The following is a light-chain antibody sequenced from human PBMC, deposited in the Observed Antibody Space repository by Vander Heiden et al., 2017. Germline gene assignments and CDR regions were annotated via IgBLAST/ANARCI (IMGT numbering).Light chain of an antibody. CDR2: GAS. J-gene: IGKJ1*01. V-gene: IGKV3-20*01. CDR1: QSVSSSY. CDR3: QQYGRSPGT. Sequence: EIVLTQSPGTLSLSPGERATLSCRASQSVSSSYLAWYQQKPGQAPRLLIYGASSRATGIPDRFSGSGSGTVFTLTISRLEPEDFAVYFCQQYGRSPGTFGQGTKVEI.